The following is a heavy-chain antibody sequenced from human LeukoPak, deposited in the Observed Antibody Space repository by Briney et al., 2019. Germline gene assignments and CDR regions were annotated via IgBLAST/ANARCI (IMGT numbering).Heavy chain of an antibody. D-gene: IGHD6-13*01. J-gene: IGHJ4*02. CDR3: ALIAPPHN. Sequence: ASVKVSCKAAGITFTSYYIHWVRQAPGRGLVWMGKINPSGTITTYAPKYQGRVTVTKDTSTNTVYMELSSLRSDDTAVYYCALIAPPHNWGQGTLVTVSS. V-gene: IGHV1-46*01. CDR2: INPSGTIT. CDR1: GITFTSYY.